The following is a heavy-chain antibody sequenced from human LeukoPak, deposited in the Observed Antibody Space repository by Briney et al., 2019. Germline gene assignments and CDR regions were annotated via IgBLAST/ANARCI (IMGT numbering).Heavy chain of an antibody. CDR1: GFTFSSYG. CDR2: IRYDGSNK. Sequence: GGSLRLSCAASGFTFSSYGMHWVRQAPGKGLEWVAFIRYDGSNKYYADSVKGRFTISRDDSKNTLYVQMNSLRAEDTAVYYCAKEGYSRGYYSYYYMDVWGKGTTVTVSS. D-gene: IGHD6-13*01. CDR3: AKEGYSRGYYSYYYMDV. V-gene: IGHV3-30*02. J-gene: IGHJ6*03.